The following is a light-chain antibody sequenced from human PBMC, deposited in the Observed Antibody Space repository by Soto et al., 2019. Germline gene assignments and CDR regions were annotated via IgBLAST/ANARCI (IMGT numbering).Light chain of an antibody. CDR3: CSYASITTWV. CDR2: DVT. Sequence: SALTQPASVSGSPGQSITISCTGASSDVGRYDLVSWYQQHPGKAPQLMIYDVTKRPSGVSDRFSGSKSGNTASLTISGLQAEDEADYYCCSYASITTWVFGGGTKLTVL. J-gene: IGLJ3*02. V-gene: IGLV2-23*02. CDR1: SSDVGRYDL.